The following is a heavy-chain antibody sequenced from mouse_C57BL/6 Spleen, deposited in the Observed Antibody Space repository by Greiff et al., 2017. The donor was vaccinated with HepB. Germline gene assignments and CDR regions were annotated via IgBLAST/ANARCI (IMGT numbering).Heavy chain of an antibody. Sequence: VHVKQSGPELVKPGASVKISCKASGYSFTDYNMNWVKQSNGKSLEWIGVINPNYGTTSYNQKFKGKATLTVDQSSSTAYMQLNSLTSEDSAVYYCARVKIYYDYDGGAMDYWGQGTSVTVSS. D-gene: IGHD2-4*01. CDR1: GYSFTDYN. CDR3: ARVKIYYDYDGGAMDY. CDR2: INPNYGTT. J-gene: IGHJ4*01. V-gene: IGHV1-39*01.